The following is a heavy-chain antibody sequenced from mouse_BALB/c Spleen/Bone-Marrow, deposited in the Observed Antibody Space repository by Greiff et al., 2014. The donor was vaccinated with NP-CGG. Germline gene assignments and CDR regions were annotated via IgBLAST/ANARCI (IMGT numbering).Heavy chain of an antibody. CDR3: ARQLYGNYAY. J-gene: IGHJ3*01. Sequence: LMESGPSVKISCKASGYSFTGYYMHWVKQSHGKSLEWIGEINPYSGGTSYNQKFKGKATLTVDTSSSTAFMELHSLTSEDSLVYYCARQLYGNYAYWGQGTLVTVSA. CDR1: GYSFTGYY. CDR2: INPYSGGT. D-gene: IGHD2-10*02. V-gene: IGHV1S30*02.